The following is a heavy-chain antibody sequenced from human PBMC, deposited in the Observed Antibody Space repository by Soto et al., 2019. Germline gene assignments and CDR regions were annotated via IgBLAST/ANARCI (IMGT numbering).Heavy chain of an antibody. V-gene: IGHV3-30*18. CDR3: AKDKYYDILTGFDY. Sequence: GGSLRLSCAASGFSVSDYGKHWVRQPPGKGLEWVAAISYDGSNRYYTDSVKGRFTISRDNSKNTLYLQMNSLRAEDTAVYYCAKDKYYDILTGFDYWGPGTLVTVSS. J-gene: IGHJ4*02. CDR1: GFSVSDYG. D-gene: IGHD3-9*01. CDR2: ISYDGSNR.